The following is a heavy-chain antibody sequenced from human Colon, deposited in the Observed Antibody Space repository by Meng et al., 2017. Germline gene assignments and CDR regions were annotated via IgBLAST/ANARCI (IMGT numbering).Heavy chain of an antibody. D-gene: IGHD7-27*01. CDR3: ARSFWGFNYKVDY. V-gene: IGHV3-21*01. CDR2: IGYSSSYI. Sequence: VLVVGSWGGLVKPWVSLRLSCAASGFTFSSYSMNWVRQAPGKGLEWVSSIGYSSSYIYYADSVKGRFTISRDNAKNSLYLQMNSLRAEDTAVYYCARSFWGFNYKVDYWGQGTLVTVSS. CDR1: GFTFSSYS. J-gene: IGHJ4*02.